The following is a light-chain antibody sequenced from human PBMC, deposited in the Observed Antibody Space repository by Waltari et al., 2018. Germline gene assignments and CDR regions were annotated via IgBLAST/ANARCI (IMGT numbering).Light chain of an antibody. CDR2: GSS. V-gene: IGKV3-15*01. J-gene: IGKJ1*01. Sequence: EIVLTQSPATLSVSPGERATVSCRASQSVSSNLAWYQQKPGQAPRLLMYGSSTRATGTPVRFSGTGSWTEFSLTISSLQSEDFAVYYCQQYNSWLWTFGQGPKVEIK. CDR3: QQYNSWLWT. CDR1: QSVSSN.